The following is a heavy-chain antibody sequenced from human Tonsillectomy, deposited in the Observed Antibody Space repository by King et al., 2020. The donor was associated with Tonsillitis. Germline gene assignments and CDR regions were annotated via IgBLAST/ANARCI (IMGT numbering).Heavy chain of an antibody. CDR3: ARAVAYYDSSGYYDY. Sequence: VQLQQSGPGLVKPSQTLSLTCAISGDSVSSNSGAWNWIRQSPSRGLEWLGRTYYRSKWYNDYAVFVKRRITIKPEPSKNQVSLQLNSVTPEDTAVYYCARAVAYYDSSGYYDYWGQGTLVTVSS. J-gene: IGHJ4*02. D-gene: IGHD3-22*01. CDR1: GDSVSSNSGA. CDR2: TYYRSKWYN. V-gene: IGHV6-1*01.